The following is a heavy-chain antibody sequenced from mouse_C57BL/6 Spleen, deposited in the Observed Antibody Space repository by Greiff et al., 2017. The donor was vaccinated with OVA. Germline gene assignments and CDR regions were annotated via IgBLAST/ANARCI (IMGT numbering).Heavy chain of an antibody. V-gene: IGHV1-39*01. J-gene: IGHJ4*01. Sequence: VQLQQSGPELVKPGASVKISCKASGYSFTDYNINWVKQNNGKSLEWIGVINPDYGTTTYNQSFRGKATLTVDQSSSTAYMQLNSLTSEDSAVYYCASRYHAMDYWGQGTSVTVSS. CDR2: INPDYGTT. CDR3: ASRYHAMDY. CDR1: GYSFTDYN.